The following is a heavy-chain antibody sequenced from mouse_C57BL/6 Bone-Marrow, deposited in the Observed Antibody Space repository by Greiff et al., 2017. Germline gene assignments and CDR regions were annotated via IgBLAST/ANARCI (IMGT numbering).Heavy chain of an antibody. CDR1: GFTFSSYA. CDR2: ISSGGDYI. Sequence: EVQLVESGEGLVKPGGSLKLSCAASGFTFSSYAMSWVRQTPEKRLEWVAYISSGGDYIYYADTVKGRFTLSRDNARNTLYLQMSSLKSEDTAMYYCTRDAFDYDVPYAMDYWGQGTSVTVSS. V-gene: IGHV5-9-1*02. CDR3: TRDAFDYDVPYAMDY. J-gene: IGHJ4*01. D-gene: IGHD2-4*01.